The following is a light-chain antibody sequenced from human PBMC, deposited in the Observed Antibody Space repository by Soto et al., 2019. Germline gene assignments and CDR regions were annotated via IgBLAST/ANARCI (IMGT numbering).Light chain of an antibody. V-gene: IGKV1D-12*01. Sequence: DIQMTQSPSSVSASVGDRVTITCRASQGVSTWLAWYQQKPGKAPKLLIYAASGLQSGVPSRFSGSGSGTDITLTISSLEPEDVATYFGQQANSFPLTFGGGTRVEIK. CDR2: AAS. CDR1: QGVSTW. J-gene: IGKJ4*01. CDR3: QQANSFPLT.